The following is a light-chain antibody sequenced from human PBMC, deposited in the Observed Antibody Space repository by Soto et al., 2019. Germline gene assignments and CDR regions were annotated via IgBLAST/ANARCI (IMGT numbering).Light chain of an antibody. CDR3: QQYGSSSIT. Sequence: EIVLTQSPGTLSLSPVEIATLSCRASQSVSSSYLAWYQQKPGQAPRLLIYGASSRATGIPDRFSGSGSGTDFTLTISRLEPEDFAVYYCQQYGSSSITFGQGTRLEI. CDR2: GAS. V-gene: IGKV3-20*01. J-gene: IGKJ5*01. CDR1: QSVSSSY.